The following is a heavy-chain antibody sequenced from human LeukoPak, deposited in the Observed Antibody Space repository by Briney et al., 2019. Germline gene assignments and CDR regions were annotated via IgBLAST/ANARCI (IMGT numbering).Heavy chain of an antibody. J-gene: IGHJ6*02. D-gene: IGHD2-15*01. CDR1: GYTFTSYA. V-gene: IGHV1-3*01. CDR2: INAGNGNT. Sequence: ASVKVSCKASGYTFTSYAMHWVRQAPGQRLEWMGWINAGNGNTKYSQKFQGRVTITRDTSASTAYMELSSLRSEDTAVYYCARNLAPPLLSYYGMDVWGQGTTVTVSS. CDR3: ARNLAPPLLSYYGMDV.